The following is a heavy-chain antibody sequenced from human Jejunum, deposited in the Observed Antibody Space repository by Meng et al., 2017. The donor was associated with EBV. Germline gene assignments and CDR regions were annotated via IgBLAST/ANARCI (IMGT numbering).Heavy chain of an antibody. J-gene: IGHJ4*02. CDR3: ARAVGAAGLMVNFDY. D-gene: IGHD6-13*01. CDR2: MNPSSDDT. V-gene: IGHV1-8*01. CDR1: GYTFTSNN. Sequence: AQLGTPGFKVKKPGASLKGACKALGYTFTSNNINWGRQATGQGLEWIGWMNPSSDDTGFAQKFQGRVTVTRDNSINTAYMELSSLTSDDTAVYYCARAVGAAGLMVNFDYWGQGTLVTVSS.